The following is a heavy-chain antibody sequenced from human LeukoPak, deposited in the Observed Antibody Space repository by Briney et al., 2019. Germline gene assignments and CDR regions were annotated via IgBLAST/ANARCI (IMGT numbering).Heavy chain of an antibody. CDR1: GGTFSSYA. CDR2: ISAYNGNT. J-gene: IGHJ5*02. Sequence: ASVKVSCKASGGTFSSYAISWVRQAPGQGLEWMGWISAYNGNTNYAQKLQGRVTMTTDTSTSTAYMELRSLRSDDTAVYYCARDSTYYDFWSGHNWFDPWGQGTLVTVSS. CDR3: ARDSTYYDFWSGHNWFDP. V-gene: IGHV1-18*01. D-gene: IGHD3-3*01.